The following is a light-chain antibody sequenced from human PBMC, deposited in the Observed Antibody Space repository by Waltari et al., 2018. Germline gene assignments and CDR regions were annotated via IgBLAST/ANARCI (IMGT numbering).Light chain of an antibody. CDR3: QQYGSSPRT. V-gene: IGKV3-20*01. Sequence: FCRATWSGIGNYLAWYQQKPGQAPRLLIYGASSKATGIPDRFSGSGSGTDFTLTISRLEPEDSAVYCCQQYGSSPRTFGQGTKVEIK. J-gene: IGKJ1*01. CDR2: GAS. CDR1: WSGIGNY.